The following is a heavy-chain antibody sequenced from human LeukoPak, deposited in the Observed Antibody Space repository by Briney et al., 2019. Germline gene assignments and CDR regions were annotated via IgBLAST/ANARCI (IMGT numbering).Heavy chain of an antibody. J-gene: IGHJ3*02. Sequence: GGSLRLSCAASGFTFSDHYMSWIRQAPGKGLEWVSYISSSSSYTNYADSVKGRFTISRDNAKNSLYLQMNSLRAEDTAVYYCAREPIQLWLRGAFDIWGQGTMVTVSS. CDR2: ISSSSSYT. V-gene: IGHV3-11*05. CDR1: GFTFSDHY. CDR3: AREPIQLWLRGAFDI. D-gene: IGHD5-18*01.